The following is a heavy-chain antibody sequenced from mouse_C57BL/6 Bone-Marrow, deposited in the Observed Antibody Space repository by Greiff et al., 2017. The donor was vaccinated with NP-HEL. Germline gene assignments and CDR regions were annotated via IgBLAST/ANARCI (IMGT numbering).Heavy chain of an antibody. CDR3: ARWIYYDYVFDY. Sequence: QVQLQQSGPELVKPGASVKISCKASGYAFSSSWMNWVKQRPGKGLEWIGRIYPGDGDTNYNGKFKGKATLTADISSSTAYMQLSSLTSEDSAVYFCARWIYYDYVFDYWGQGTTLTVSS. D-gene: IGHD2-4*01. CDR2: IYPGDGDT. V-gene: IGHV1-82*01. J-gene: IGHJ2*01. CDR1: GYAFSSSW.